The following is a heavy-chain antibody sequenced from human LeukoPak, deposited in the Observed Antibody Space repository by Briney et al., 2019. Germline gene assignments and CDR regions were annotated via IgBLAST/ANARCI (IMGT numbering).Heavy chain of an antibody. V-gene: IGHV1-69*02. CDR2: IIPILGIA. CDR3: AQTFRICSSTSCSKPLDY. CDR1: GGTFSSYT. Sequence: SVKVSCKASGGTFSSYTISWVRQAPGQGRGWMGRIIPILGIANYAQKFQGRVTITADKSTSTAYMELSSLRSEDTAVEYCAQTFRICSSTSCSKPLDYWGEGTLVTVSS. J-gene: IGHJ4*02. D-gene: IGHD2-2*01.